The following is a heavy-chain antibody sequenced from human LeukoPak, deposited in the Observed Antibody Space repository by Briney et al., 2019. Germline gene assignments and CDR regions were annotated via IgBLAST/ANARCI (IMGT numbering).Heavy chain of an antibody. CDR2: INHSGST. CDR1: GGSFSGYY. D-gene: IGHD6-19*01. Sequence: SETLSLTCAVCGGSFSGYYWSWIRQPPGKGLEWIGEINHSGSTNYNPSLKSRVTISVDTSKNQFSLKLSSVTAADTAVYYCAIGYSSFNYWGQGTLVTVSS. CDR3: AIGYSSFNY. J-gene: IGHJ4*02. V-gene: IGHV4-34*01.